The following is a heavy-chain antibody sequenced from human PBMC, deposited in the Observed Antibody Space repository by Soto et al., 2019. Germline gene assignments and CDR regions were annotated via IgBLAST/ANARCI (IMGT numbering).Heavy chain of an antibody. CDR1: GFTFSSYA. CDR3: ASSSGTGPPR. CDR2: ISYDGSNK. D-gene: IGHD3-10*01. J-gene: IGHJ4*02. Sequence: QVQLVESGGGVVQPGRSVRLSCAASGFTFSSYAMHWVRQAQGKGLEWVAVISYDGSNKYYADSVKGRFTISRDNSKNTLYLQMNSLRAEDTAVYYCASSSGTGPPRWGQGTLVTVSS. V-gene: IGHV3-30-3*01.